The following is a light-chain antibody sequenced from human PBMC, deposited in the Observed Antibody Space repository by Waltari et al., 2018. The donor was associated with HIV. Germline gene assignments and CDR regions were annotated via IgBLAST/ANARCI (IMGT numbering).Light chain of an antibody. CDR3: SSYAGSNNFVV. CDR1: SSDAGGYHY. J-gene: IGLJ2*01. Sequence: QSALTQPPSAAGSPGQSVTISCTGTSSDAGGYHYVSWYQQHPGKAPKLMIYEVSKRPSGVPDRFSGSKSGNTASLTVSGLQAEDEADYYCSSYAGSNNFVVFGGGTKLTVL. CDR2: EVS. V-gene: IGLV2-8*01.